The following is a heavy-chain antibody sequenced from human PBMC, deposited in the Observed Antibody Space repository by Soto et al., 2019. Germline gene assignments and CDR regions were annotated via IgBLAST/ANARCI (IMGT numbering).Heavy chain of an antibody. D-gene: IGHD3-3*01. CDR1: GFTFIDYA. CDR3: ARDFRFGVVTPFY. V-gene: IGHV3-30-3*01. CDR2: FSHERNNT. J-gene: IGHJ4*02. Sequence: HPGGSLRLSCAASGFTFIDYAMHWVRQAPGKGLEWVAVFSHERNNTYYADSVKGRFTISRDDSKKTLYLQMNSLRVEDTAVYYCARDFRFGVVTPFYWGQGTLVTVSS.